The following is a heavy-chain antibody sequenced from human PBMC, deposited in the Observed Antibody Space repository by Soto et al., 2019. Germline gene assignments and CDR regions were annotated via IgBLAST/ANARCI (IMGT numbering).Heavy chain of an antibody. CDR1: GGTFSSYA. CDR2: IIPIFGTA. V-gene: IGHV1-69*13. D-gene: IGHD2-2*02. CDR3: AREVVVVPAAIAPGSPFDP. J-gene: IGHJ5*02. Sequence: GASVKVSFKASGGTFSSYAISWVRQAPGQGLEWMGGIIPIFGTANYAQKFQGRVTITADESTSTAYMELSSLRSEDTAVYYCAREVVVVPAAIAPGSPFDPWGQGTLVTVSS.